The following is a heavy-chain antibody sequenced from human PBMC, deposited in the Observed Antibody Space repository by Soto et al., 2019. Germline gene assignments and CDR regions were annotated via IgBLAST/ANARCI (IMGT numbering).Heavy chain of an antibody. CDR2: IFPFIGST. V-gene: IGHV1-69*13. D-gene: IGHD6-19*01. J-gene: IGHJ4*02. Sequence: ASVKVSCKTSGDTFNTYEINWVRQAPGQGLEWMGGIFPFIGSTSYAQKFQGRLTITADASTSTAYMDLSSLTSEDTAVYYCARGGYSSSFRFDYWGQGTLVTLSS. CDR3: ARGGYSSSFRFDY. CDR1: GDTFNTYE.